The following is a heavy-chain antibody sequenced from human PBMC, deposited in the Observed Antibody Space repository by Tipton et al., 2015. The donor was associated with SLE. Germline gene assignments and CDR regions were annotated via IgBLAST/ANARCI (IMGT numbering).Heavy chain of an antibody. CDR1: GGSISSTSYY. CDR3: ARAPSPYCSGGSCYVGFHY. Sequence: TLSLTCTVSGGSISSTSYYWGWIRQPPGKGLEWIGSIYYSGTTDFNPYIKSRITISVDTSRNHFSLNLSSMTAADTAVYYCARAPSPYCSGGSCYVGFHYWGQGSLVTVSS. J-gene: IGHJ4*02. CDR2: IYYSGTT. D-gene: IGHD2-15*01. V-gene: IGHV4-39*07.